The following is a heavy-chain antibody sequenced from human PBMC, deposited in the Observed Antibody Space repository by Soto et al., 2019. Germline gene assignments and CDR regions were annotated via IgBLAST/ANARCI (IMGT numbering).Heavy chain of an antibody. J-gene: IGHJ3*02. D-gene: IGHD3-9*01. Sequence: GGSLRLSCAASGFTFSSYAMHWVRQAPGKGLEWVAVISYDGSNKYYADSVKGRFTISRDNSKNTLYLQMNSLRAEDTAVYYCARALDILTGYGVGGAFDIWGQGTMVTVSS. CDR1: GFTFSSYA. V-gene: IGHV3-30-3*01. CDR3: ARALDILTGYGVGGAFDI. CDR2: ISYDGSNK.